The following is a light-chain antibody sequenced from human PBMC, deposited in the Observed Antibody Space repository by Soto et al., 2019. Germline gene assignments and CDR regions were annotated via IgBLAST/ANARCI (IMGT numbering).Light chain of an antibody. CDR2: DVS. CDR3: SSYTRSRTVV. CDR1: NSDVGAYNY. Sequence: QSVLTQPASVSASPGQSITISCTGTNSDVGAYNYVCWYQQHPDKVPKLIIHDVSNRTSGVSNRFSGSKSDNTASLTISGLQAEDEADYYCSSYTRSRTVVFGGGTKLTVL. V-gene: IGLV2-14*01. J-gene: IGLJ3*02.